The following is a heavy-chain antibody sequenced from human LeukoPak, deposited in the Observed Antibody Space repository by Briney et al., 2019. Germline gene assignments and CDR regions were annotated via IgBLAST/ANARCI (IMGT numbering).Heavy chain of an antibody. CDR3: ARDLMNYYVSSGYYFRHDVFDI. D-gene: IGHD3-22*01. V-gene: IGHV4-61*01. CDR2: IYYSGST. CDR1: GGSISSSSYY. J-gene: IGHJ3*02. Sequence: SETLSLTCTVSGGSISSSSYYWGWIRQPPGKGLEWIGYIYYSGSTNYNPSLKSRVTISVDTSKNQFSLKLSSVTAADTAVYYCARDLMNYYVSSGYYFRHDVFDIWAKGQWSPSLQ.